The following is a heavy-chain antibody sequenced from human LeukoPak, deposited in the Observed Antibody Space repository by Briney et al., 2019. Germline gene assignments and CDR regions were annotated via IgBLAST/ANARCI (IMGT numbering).Heavy chain of an antibody. Sequence: GGSLRLSCAASRFTFSNYAMSWVRQAPGKGLEWVSAISTTGGSTYYADSVKGRFTISRHNSKNTLYLQMNNMSGEDTAVYYCSKDPLSHYYDSSAYKDYWGQGTLVTVSS. J-gene: IGHJ4*02. CDR2: ISTTGGST. CDR1: RFTFSNYA. V-gene: IGHV3-23*01. CDR3: SKDPLSHYYDSSAYKDY. D-gene: IGHD3-22*01.